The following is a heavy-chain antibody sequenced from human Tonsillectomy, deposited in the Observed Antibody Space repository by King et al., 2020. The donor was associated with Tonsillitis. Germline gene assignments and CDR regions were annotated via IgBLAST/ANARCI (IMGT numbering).Heavy chain of an antibody. CDR2: IDDSGRT. V-gene: IGHV4-59*08. J-gene: IGHJ4*02. CDR3: ARGPWFGELSLDY. CDR1: GGSISTYY. Sequence: QLQESGPGLVKPSETLSLTCSVSGGSISTYYWNWIRQPPGKGLEWIGYIDDSGRTNYNPSPKGRVTISLDTSKSQFSLKLTSMTAADTAVYYCARGPWFGELSLDYWGQGTLSPSPQ. D-gene: IGHD3-10*01.